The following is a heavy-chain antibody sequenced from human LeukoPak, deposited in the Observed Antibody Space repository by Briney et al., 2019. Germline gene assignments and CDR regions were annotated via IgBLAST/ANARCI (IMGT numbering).Heavy chain of an antibody. CDR1: GFTFSSYS. CDR2: ITFSSSYI. D-gene: IGHD1-26*01. V-gene: IGHV3-21*01. J-gene: IGHJ4*02. CDR3: ARFQSGSYYSDY. Sequence: PGGSLRLSCAASGFTFSSYSMNWVRQAPGKGLEWVSSITFSSSYIYYADSVKARFTISRDSAKNSLSLQMDSLRDEDTAVYFCARFQSGSYYSDYWGQRALVTVSS.